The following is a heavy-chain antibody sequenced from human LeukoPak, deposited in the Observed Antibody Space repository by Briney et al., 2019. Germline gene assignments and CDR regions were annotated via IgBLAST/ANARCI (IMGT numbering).Heavy chain of an antibody. Sequence: SETLSLTCTVSGGSISSGGYYWSWIRQHPGKGLEWIGYIYYSGSTYYNPSLKSRVTISVDTSKNQFSLKLSSVTAADTAVYYCAREPYDSSGFDYWGQGTLVTVSS. CDR3: AREPYDSSGFDY. J-gene: IGHJ4*02. CDR2: IYYSGST. V-gene: IGHV4-31*03. D-gene: IGHD3-22*01. CDR1: GGSISSGGYY.